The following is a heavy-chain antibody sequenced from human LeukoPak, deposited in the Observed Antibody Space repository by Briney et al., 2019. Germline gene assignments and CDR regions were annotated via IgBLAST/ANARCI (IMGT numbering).Heavy chain of an antibody. J-gene: IGHJ6*02. CDR3: ARGSRLLYYGMDV. CDR1: GFTFSSYA. V-gene: IGHV3-30-3*01. CDR2: ISYDGSNK. Sequence: GGSLRLSCAASGFTFSSYAMHWVRQAPGKGLEWVAVISYDGSNKYYADSVKGRFTISRDNSKNTLYLQMNSLRAEDTAVYYCARGSRLLYYGMDVWDQGTTVTISS.